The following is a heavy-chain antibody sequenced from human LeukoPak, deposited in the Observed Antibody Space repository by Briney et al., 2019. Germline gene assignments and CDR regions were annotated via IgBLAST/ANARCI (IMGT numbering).Heavy chain of an antibody. CDR1: GFTLSDYY. J-gene: IGHJ5*02. CDR2: ISSSSSYT. CDR3: ARPLGTGAFGELS. V-gene: IGHV3-11*06. D-gene: IGHD3-10*01. Sequence: GGSLRLSCAASGFTLSDYYMSWIRQAPGKGLEWVSYISSSSSYTNYADSVKGRFTISRDNAKNSLYLQMNSLRAEDTAVYYCARPLGTGAFGELSWGQGTLVTVSS.